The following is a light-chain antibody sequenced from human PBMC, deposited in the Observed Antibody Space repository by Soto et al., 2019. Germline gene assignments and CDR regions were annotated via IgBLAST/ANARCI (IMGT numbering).Light chain of an antibody. CDR3: QQYNDWPPLT. CDR1: QSVSSN. CDR2: GAS. Sequence: ETVMTQSPATLSVSPGERATLSCRASQSVSSNLAWYQQKPGQAPRLLIYGASTRATGIPARFSGSGSGTEFTLTISSLQSEDFAVYYCQQYNDWPPLTFGGETKVEI. J-gene: IGKJ4*01. V-gene: IGKV3-15*01.